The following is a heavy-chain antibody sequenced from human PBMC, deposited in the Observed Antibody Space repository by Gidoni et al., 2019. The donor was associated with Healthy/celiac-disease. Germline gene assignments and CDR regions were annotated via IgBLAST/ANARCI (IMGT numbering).Heavy chain of an antibody. Sequence: EVQLVESGGGLVKPGGSLRLSCAASGFTFSSYSMNWVRQAPGKGLEWVSSISRSSSYIYYADSVKGRFTIARDNAKNSLYLQMNSLRAEDTAVYYCARAVGGDYDTGGFDYWGQGTLVTVSS. CDR2: ISRSSSYI. D-gene: IGHD4-17*01. V-gene: IGHV3-21*01. CDR3: ARAVGGDYDTGGFDY. CDR1: GFTFSSYS. J-gene: IGHJ4*02.